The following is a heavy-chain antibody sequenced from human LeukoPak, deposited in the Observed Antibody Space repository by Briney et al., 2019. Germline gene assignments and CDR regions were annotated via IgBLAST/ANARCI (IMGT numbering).Heavy chain of an antibody. J-gene: IGHJ4*02. CDR1: GYSFSGYY. V-gene: IGHV1-2*02. Sequence: ASVKVSCRASGYSFSGYYIQWVRQAPGQGLEWMGWVNPTSGVTDYAQKFQGRVTMTRDTSITTAYMELSSLRSDDTAMHYCVKGGYCTGGRCYGEYYWGQGTLVTVSS. CDR2: VNPTSGVT. CDR3: VKGGYCTGGRCYGEYY. D-gene: IGHD2-15*01.